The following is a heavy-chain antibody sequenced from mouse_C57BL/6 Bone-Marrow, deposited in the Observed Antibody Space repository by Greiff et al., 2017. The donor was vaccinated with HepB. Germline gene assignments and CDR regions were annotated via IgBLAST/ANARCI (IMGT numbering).Heavy chain of an antibody. CDR1: GFSLTSYG. CDR3: ARKRGTRFAY. J-gene: IGHJ3*01. CDR2: IWSGGST. V-gene: IGHV2-2*01. Sequence: VKLMESGPGLVQPSQSLSITCTVSGFSLTSYGVHWVRQSPGKGLEWLGVIWSGGSTDYNAAFISRLSISKDNSKSQFFFKMHSLQADDTAIYYCARKRGTRFAYWGRGTLVTVSA. D-gene: IGHD3-3*01.